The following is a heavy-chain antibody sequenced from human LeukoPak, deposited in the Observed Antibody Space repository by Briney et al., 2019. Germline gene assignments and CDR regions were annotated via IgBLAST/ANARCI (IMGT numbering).Heavy chain of an antibody. CDR2: IYHSGST. J-gene: IGHJ4*02. CDR1: GYSISSGYY. D-gene: IGHD3-10*01. CDR3: ARGVWGLLWLEGYFDY. Sequence: SETLSLTCTVSGYSISSGYYWGWIRQPPGNGLEWIGSIYHSGSTYYNPSLKSRVTISVDTSKNQFSLKLSSVTAADTAVYYCARGVWGLLWLEGYFDYWGQGTLVTVSS. V-gene: IGHV4-38-2*02.